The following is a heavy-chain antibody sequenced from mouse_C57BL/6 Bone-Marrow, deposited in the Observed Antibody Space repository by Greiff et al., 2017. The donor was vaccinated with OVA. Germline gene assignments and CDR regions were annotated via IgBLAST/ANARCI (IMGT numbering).Heavy chain of an antibody. Sequence: QVTLKVSGPGILQPSQTLSLTCSFSGFSLSTFGMGVGWIRQPSGKGLEWLAHIWWDDDKYYNPALKSRLTISKDTSKNQVFLKIANVDTADTATYYCSRTYDGRDYYAMDYWCQGTSVIVSS. CDR1: GFSLSTFGMG. CDR2: IWWDDDK. J-gene: IGHJ4*01. CDR3: SRTYDGRDYYAMDY. V-gene: IGHV8-8*01. D-gene: IGHD2-3*01.